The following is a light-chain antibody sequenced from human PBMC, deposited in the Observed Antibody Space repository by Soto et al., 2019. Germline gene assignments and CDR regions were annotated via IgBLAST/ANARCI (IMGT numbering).Light chain of an antibody. CDR2: EGS. V-gene: IGLV2-23*03. CDR3: CSYAGSSTFV. Sequence: QSVLTQPASVSGSPGQSITISCTGTSSDVGSYNLVSWYQQHPGKAPKLMIYEGSKRPSGVSNRFSGSKSGNTASRTISGLQAEDEADYYCCSYAGSSTFVFGGGTQLTVL. J-gene: IGLJ3*02. CDR1: SSDVGSYNL.